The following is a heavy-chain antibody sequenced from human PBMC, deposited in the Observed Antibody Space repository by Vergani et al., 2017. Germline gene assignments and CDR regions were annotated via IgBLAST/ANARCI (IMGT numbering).Heavy chain of an antibody. D-gene: IGHD3-10*01. V-gene: IGHV4-59*11. Sequence: QVQLQESGPGLVKPSETLSLTCTVSGGSISSHYWSWIRQPPGKGLEWIGYIYYSGSTNYNPSLKSRVTISVDTSKNQFSLKLSSVTAADTAVYYCARVLLWFGRPLFDPWGQGTLVTVSS. J-gene: IGHJ5*02. CDR3: ARVLLWFGRPLFDP. CDR2: IYYSGST. CDR1: GGSISSHY.